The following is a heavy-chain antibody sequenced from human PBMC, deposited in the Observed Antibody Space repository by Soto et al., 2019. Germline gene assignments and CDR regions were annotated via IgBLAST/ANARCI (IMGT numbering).Heavy chain of an antibody. D-gene: IGHD2-15*01. V-gene: IGHV3-21*06. CDR1: GFSFSAYT. J-gene: IGHJ5*01. Sequence: GGSLRLSCTASGFSFSAYTMNWVRQAPGKGLQWVASITNRGTHTYSADSVKGRFTISRDNDKNSLYLQMNNLRAEDTATYYCARAHEVAWFDSWGLGTLVTVSS. CDR3: ARAHEVAWFDS. CDR2: ITNRGTHT.